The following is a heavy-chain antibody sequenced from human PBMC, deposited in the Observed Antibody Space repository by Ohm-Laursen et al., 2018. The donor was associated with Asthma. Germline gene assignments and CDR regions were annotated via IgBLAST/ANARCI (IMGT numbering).Heavy chain of an antibody. J-gene: IGHJ4*02. Sequence: SLRLSCTASGFTFSSYAMSWVRQAPGKGLEWVSAISGSGGSTYYADSVKGRFTISRDNSLNTLYLQMNSLRVEDTAVYYCARDLTVQGVIDYWGQGTLVTVSS. CDR2: ISGSGGST. CDR1: GFTFSSYA. D-gene: IGHD3-10*01. CDR3: ARDLTVQGVIDY. V-gene: IGHV3-23*01.